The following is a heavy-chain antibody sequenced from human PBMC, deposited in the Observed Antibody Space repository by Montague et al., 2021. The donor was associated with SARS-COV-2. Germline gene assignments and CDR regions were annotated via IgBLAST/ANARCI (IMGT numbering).Heavy chain of an antibody. V-gene: IGHV6-1*01. Sequence: CAISGDSVSSNSVAWSWLRQSPSRGLEWLGRTYYRSKWYSDYAPSVIGRLTVNPDASKNEFSLELNYVTPEDTAVYYCVRYSGWFYFDFWCQGTLVTVSS. CDR2: TYYRSKWYS. D-gene: IGHD6-19*01. CDR1: GDSVSSNSVA. J-gene: IGHJ4*02. CDR3: VRYSGWFYFDF.